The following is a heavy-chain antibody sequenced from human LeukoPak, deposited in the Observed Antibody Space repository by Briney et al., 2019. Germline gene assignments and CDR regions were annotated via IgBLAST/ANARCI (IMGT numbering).Heavy chain of an antibody. V-gene: IGHV1-18*01. CDR1: GYTFTNYG. CDR3: ARGYCSSTSCATFDY. Sequence: WASVTVSCRASGYTFTNYGISWVRQAPGQGLEGMGWISAFNGDTNYAQNLQDRVTMTTDTSTSTAYMELRSLRSDDTAVYYCARGYCSSTSCATFDYWGQGTLVTVSS. D-gene: IGHD2-2*01. J-gene: IGHJ4*02. CDR2: ISAFNGDT.